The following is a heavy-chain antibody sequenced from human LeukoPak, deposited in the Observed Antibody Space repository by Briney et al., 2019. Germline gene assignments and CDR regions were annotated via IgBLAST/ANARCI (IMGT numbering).Heavy chain of an antibody. Sequence: GGSLRLSCAASGFTFSSYAMHWVRQAPGKGLEWVAVISYDGSNKYHADSVKGRFTISRDNSKNTLYLQMNSLRAEDTAVYYCARSEVPVVAATDLLPNFDYWGQGTLVTVSS. CDR3: ARSEVPVVAATDLLPNFDY. J-gene: IGHJ4*02. CDR1: GFTFSSYA. CDR2: ISYDGSNK. D-gene: IGHD2-15*01. V-gene: IGHV3-30-3*01.